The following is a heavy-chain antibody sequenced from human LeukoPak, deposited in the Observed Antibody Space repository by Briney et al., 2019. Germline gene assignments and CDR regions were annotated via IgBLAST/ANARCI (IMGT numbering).Heavy chain of an antibody. CDR2: VYYSGST. D-gene: IGHD3-10*01. CDR3: ARHGKTWFGEYPRPYKWFDL. Sequence: SETLSLTCTVSGDSVGRDYWSWNRQPPGKGLEWIGYVYYSGSTNYSPSLKSRVTISLDTSKNQFSLELTSVTAADTAVYYCARHGKTWFGEYPRPYKWFDLWGQGTLVTVSS. CDR1: GDSVGRDY. V-gene: IGHV4-59*08. J-gene: IGHJ5*02.